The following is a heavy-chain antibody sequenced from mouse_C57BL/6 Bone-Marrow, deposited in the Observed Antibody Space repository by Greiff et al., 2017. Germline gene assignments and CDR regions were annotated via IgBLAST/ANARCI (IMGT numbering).Heavy chain of an antibody. D-gene: IGHD2-5*01. CDR1: GYTFTSYW. CDR2: IYPSDSET. J-gene: IGHJ1*03. Sequence: QVQLQQPGAELVRPGSSVKLSCKASGYTFTSYWMDWVKLRPGQGLEWIGNIYPSDSETHYNQKFKDKATLTVDKSSSTAYMQLSSLTSEDSAVYYCARSIVKYFDVWGTGTTVTVSS. CDR3: ARSIVKYFDV. V-gene: IGHV1-61*01.